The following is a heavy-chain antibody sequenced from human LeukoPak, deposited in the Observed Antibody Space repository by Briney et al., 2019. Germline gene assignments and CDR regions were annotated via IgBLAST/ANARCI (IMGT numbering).Heavy chain of an antibody. CDR3: ANGDYTYYYMDV. V-gene: IGHV3-23*01. CDR2: ISGSGGST. CDR1: GFTFSSYG. Sequence: PGGSLRLSCAASGFTFSSYGMSWVRQAPGKGLEWVSAISGSGGSTYYADSVKGRFTISRDNSKNTLYLQMNSLRAEDTAVYYCANGDYTYYYMDVWGKGTTVTISS. D-gene: IGHD4-17*01. J-gene: IGHJ6*03.